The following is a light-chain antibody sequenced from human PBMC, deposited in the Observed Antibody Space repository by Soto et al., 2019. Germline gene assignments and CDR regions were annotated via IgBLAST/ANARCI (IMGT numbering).Light chain of an antibody. Sequence: DIQLTQSPSFLSPSIGESVTITCRASQGISSYLAWYQQKPGKAPKLLIYAASTLQSGVPSRFSGSGSGTDFTLTISSLQPEDVATYYCQKYNSAPWTFGQGTKVDIK. J-gene: IGKJ1*01. CDR3: QKYNSAPWT. CDR2: AAS. CDR1: QGISSY. V-gene: IGKV1-9*01.